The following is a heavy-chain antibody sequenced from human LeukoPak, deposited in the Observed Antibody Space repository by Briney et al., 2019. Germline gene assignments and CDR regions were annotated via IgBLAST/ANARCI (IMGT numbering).Heavy chain of an antibody. Sequence: SSETLSLTCTVSGGSISSGGYYWSWIRQHPGKGLEWIGYIYYSGSTYYNPSLKSRVTISVDTSKNQFSLKLSSVTAADTAVYYCARSTGLQTYYDFWSGYAFDIWGQGTMVTVSS. CDR3: ARSTGLQTYYDFWSGYAFDI. D-gene: IGHD3-3*01. V-gene: IGHV4-31*03. J-gene: IGHJ3*02. CDR2: IYYSGST. CDR1: GGSISSGGYY.